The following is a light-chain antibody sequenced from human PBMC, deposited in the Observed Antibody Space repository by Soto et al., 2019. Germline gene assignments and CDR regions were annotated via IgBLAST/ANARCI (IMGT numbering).Light chain of an antibody. V-gene: IGKV1-16*01. CDR3: QQYDLYPFT. Sequence: DIQMTQSPSSLSASVGDRVTITCRASQDIRNFLAWFQQKPGQAPKSLIYVTSRLFNGVPSRFSGSGSGTNFTLTIDSLQPEDFATYYCQQYDLYPFTFGQGTRLEI. J-gene: IGKJ5*01. CDR2: VTS. CDR1: QDIRNF.